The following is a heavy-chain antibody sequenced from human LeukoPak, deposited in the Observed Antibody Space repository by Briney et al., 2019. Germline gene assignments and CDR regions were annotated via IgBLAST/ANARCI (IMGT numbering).Heavy chain of an antibody. Sequence: SGGSLRLSCTGSGFTFSNYVMSWVRQAPGKGLEWVSVIYSGGSTYYSDSVKGRFTISTDNSKNTLYLQMNSLRAEDTAVYYCARGGERLAATRYWGQGTLVTVSS. J-gene: IGHJ4*02. V-gene: IGHV3-66*01. CDR1: GFTFSNYV. D-gene: IGHD6-13*01. CDR2: IYSGGST. CDR3: ARGGERLAATRY.